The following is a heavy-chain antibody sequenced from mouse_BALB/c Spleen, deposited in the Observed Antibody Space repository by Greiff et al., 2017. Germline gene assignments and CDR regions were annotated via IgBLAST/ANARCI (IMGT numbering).Heavy chain of an antibody. J-gene: IGHJ4*01. Sequence: EVKLMESGGGLVQPGGSLKLSCAASGFTFSSDGMSWVRQTPDKRLELVATINSNGGSTYYPDSVKGRFTISRDNAKNTLYLQMSSLKSEDTAMYYCARDRGNYDAMDYWGQGTSVTVSS. CDR2: INSNGGST. CDR1: GFTFSSDG. D-gene: IGHD2-1*01. V-gene: IGHV5-6-3*01. CDR3: ARDRGNYDAMDY.